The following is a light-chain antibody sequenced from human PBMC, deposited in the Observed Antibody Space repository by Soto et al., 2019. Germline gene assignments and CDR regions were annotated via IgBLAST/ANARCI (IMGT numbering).Light chain of an antibody. CDR3: ATWDDSLGRRGL. CDR1: RSNIGSHY. Sequence: QSVVTQPPSASGAPGQWVTISCSGSRSNIGSHYISWYQHLPGTAPKLLIYKDSQRPSGVPDRFSGSKSGTSASLAIGGLRSEDEGSYYCATWDDSLGRRGLFGGGTKLTVL. J-gene: IGLJ3*02. CDR2: KDS. V-gene: IGLV1-47*01.